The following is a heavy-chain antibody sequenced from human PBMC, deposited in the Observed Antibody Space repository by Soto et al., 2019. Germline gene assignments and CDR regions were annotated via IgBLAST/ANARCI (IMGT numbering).Heavy chain of an antibody. CDR2: TSSDEGTK. J-gene: IGHJ4*02. Sequence: QVQLMESGGGMVQPGGSLRLSSATSGFTFSDYSMHWFRQAPGKGLEWVAVTSSDEGTKFYADPVKGRFIVSRDNSKNTLYLQMNSLRPEDTAVYYCAREVVLTEWYFDNWGKGILVTVSS. CDR3: AREVVLTEWYFDN. D-gene: IGHD2-21*01. V-gene: IGHV3-30-3*01. CDR1: GFTFSDYS.